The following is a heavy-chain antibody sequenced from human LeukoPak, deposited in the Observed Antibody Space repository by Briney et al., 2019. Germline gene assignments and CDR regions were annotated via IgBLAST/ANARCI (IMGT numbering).Heavy chain of an antibody. Sequence: GGSLRLSCTASGFTFSDYAIHWVRQAPGKGLEWVAVISYDGSNKYYADSVKGRFTISRDNSKNTSYLQMNSLRAEDTALYYCVRTDCSGGSCYPNFDYWGQGTLVTVSS. J-gene: IGHJ4*02. CDR2: ISYDGSNK. CDR3: VRTDCSGGSCYPNFDY. V-gene: IGHV3-30*04. CDR1: GFTFSDYA. D-gene: IGHD2-15*01.